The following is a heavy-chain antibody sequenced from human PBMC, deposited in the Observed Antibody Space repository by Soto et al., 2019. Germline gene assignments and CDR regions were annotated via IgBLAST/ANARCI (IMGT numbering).Heavy chain of an antibody. CDR2: IYYSGNT. D-gene: IGHD1-1*01. J-gene: IGHJ1*01. CDR1: GGSIRNNY. V-gene: IGHV4-59*01. Sequence: TSETLSLTCTVSGGSIRNNYWSWIRQPPGKGLEWIGFIYYSGNTNYNPSLKSRVTISVDTSKNQFPLKMTSVTAADTAVYYCAVTTATEYFHYWGQGTLVTVSS. CDR3: AVTTATEYFHY.